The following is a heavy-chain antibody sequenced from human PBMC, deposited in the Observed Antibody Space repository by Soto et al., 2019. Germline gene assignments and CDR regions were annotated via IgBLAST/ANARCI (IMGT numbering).Heavy chain of an antibody. Sequence: GGSLRLSCAASGFTFSSYAMHWARQAPGKGLEWVTIISYDGSDKYYADSVKGRFTISRDNSKNTLYLQMNSLRAEDTAVYYCARDKSEVDFDYWGQGTLVTVSS. J-gene: IGHJ4*02. CDR1: GFTFSSYA. V-gene: IGHV3-30-3*01. D-gene: IGHD3-3*01. CDR3: ARDKSEVDFDY. CDR2: ISYDGSDK.